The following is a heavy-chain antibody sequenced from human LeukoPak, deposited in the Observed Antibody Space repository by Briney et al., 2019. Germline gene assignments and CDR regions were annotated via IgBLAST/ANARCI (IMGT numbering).Heavy chain of an antibody. CDR2: INHSGST. V-gene: IGHV4-39*07. CDR1: GGSISSSSYY. CDR3: ARGGVVMSGYSLDY. D-gene: IGHD3-3*01. Sequence: SETLSLTCTVSGGSISSSSYYWGWIRQPPGKGLEWIGEINHSGSTNYNPSLKSRVTISVDTSKNQFSLKLSSVTAADTAVYYCARGGVVMSGYSLDYWGQGTLVTVSS. J-gene: IGHJ4*02.